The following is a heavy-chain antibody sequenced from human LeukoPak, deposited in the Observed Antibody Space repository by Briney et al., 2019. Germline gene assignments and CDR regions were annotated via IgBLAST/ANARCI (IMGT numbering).Heavy chain of an antibody. Sequence: GGSLRLSCAASGFTFSSYSMNWVRQAPGKGLEWVSSISSGSSYIYYADSVKGRFTISRDNAKNSLYLQMNSLRAEDTAVYYCARTYSGGSFPGPNWFDPWGQGTLVTVSS. D-gene: IGHD2-15*01. V-gene: IGHV3-21*01. J-gene: IGHJ5*02. CDR1: GFTFSSYS. CDR3: ARTYSGGSFPGPNWFDP. CDR2: ISSGSSYI.